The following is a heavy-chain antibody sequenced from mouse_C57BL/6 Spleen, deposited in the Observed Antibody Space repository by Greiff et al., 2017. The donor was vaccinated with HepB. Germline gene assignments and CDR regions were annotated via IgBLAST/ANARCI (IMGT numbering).Heavy chain of an antibody. V-gene: IGHV2-2*01. J-gene: IGHJ1*03. CDR1: GFSLTSYG. CDR2: IWSGGST. CDR3: ARYLITTVVATNWYFDV. D-gene: IGHD1-1*01. Sequence: VQLQQSGPGLVQPSQSLSITCTVSGFSLTSYGVHWVRQSPGKGLEWLGVIWSGGSTDYNAAFISRLSISKDNSKSQVFFKMNSLQADDTAIYYCARYLITTVVATNWYFDVWGTGTTVTVSS.